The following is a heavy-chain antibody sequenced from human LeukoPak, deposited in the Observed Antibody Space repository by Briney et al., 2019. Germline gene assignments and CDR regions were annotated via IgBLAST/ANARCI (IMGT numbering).Heavy chain of an antibody. Sequence: SGGSLRLSCAASGFIFSDYYMTWIRQAPGKGLEWVSYISSSSYTNYADSVKGRFTISRDNAKNSLYLQMNSLRDEDTAVYYCARDHSGSYSDYWGQGTLVTVSS. D-gene: IGHD1-26*01. CDR1: GFIFSDYY. CDR3: ARDHSGSYSDY. V-gene: IGHV3-11*06. CDR2: ISSSSYT. J-gene: IGHJ4*02.